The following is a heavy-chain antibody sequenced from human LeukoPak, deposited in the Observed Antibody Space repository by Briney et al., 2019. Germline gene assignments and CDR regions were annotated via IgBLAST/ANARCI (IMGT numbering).Heavy chain of an antibody. V-gene: IGHV3-7*01. D-gene: IGHD6-25*01. CDR3: ERFAAGGSYYYYMDV. Sequence: GGSLRLSCAASGFTFSSYRTAWVRKAPGQGLERVAIISKDGSEKNYEDSLKSRFTISRDNAKNSLYLQMNSLRADDTAVYYCERFAAGGSYYYYMDVWGKGTTVTVSS. J-gene: IGHJ6*03. CDR1: GFTFSSYR. CDR2: ISKDGSEK.